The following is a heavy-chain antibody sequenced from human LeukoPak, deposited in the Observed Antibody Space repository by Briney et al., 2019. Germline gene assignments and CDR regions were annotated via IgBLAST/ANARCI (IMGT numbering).Heavy chain of an antibody. CDR1: GGSFSGYY. D-gene: IGHD3-3*01. Sequence: SETLSLTCAVYGGSFSGYYWSWIRQPPGKGLEWIGEINHSGSTNYNPSLKSRVTISVDTSKNQFSLKLSSVTAADTAVYYCARSPFFWSGYRYYYYGMDVWGQGTTVTVSS. V-gene: IGHV4-34*01. CDR3: ARSPFFWSGYRYYYYGMDV. J-gene: IGHJ6*02. CDR2: INHSGST.